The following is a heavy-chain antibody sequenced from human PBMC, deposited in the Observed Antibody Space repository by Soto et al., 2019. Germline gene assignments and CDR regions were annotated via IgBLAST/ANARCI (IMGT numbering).Heavy chain of an antibody. CDR2: IFPRASDT. D-gene: IGHD3-3*01. V-gene: IGHV5-51*01. CDR1: GYSFTSHW. Sequence: EVQLVQSGAEVKKPGESLKISCKGSGYSFTSHWIAWVRQMPGKGLEWMGTIFPRASDTQYSPSFHGHVTISPDTSITTDYLQWTGLNASDTAMYYCASYGSGYLDRSESWAQASLISVSS. J-gene: IGHJ5*01. CDR3: ASYGSGYLDRSES.